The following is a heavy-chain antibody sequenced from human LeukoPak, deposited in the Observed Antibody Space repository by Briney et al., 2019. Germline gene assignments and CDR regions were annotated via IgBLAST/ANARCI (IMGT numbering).Heavy chain of an antibody. CDR3: ARVGDHFHWYLDL. D-gene: IGHD3-10*01. CDR1: VFSVSLNY. CDR2: LYSGSDT. J-gene: IGHJ2*01. V-gene: IGHV3-53*01. Sequence: GGSLTLSCAASVFSVSLNYMNWVRDAPGKGLEWVSILYSGSDTYYADSVKGRFTIPRDNSKNMLFLHMNNLRADDTAVYYCARVGDHFHWYLDLWGRGTLVTVSS.